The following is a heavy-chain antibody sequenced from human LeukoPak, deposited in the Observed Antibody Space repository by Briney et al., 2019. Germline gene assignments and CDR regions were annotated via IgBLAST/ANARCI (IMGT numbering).Heavy chain of an antibody. Sequence: GSLRLSCAASGFTFSSYSMNWVRQAPGKGLEWVSSISSSSSYIYYADSVKGRFTISRDNAKNSLYLQMNSLRAEDTAVYYCARDPSRYYYYYMDVWGKGTTVTVSS. CDR1: GFTFSSYS. CDR2: ISSSSSYI. J-gene: IGHJ6*03. V-gene: IGHV3-21*01. CDR3: ARDPSRYYYYYMDV.